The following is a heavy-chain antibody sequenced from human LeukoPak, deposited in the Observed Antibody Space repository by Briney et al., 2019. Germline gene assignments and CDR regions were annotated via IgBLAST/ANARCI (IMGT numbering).Heavy chain of an antibody. V-gene: IGHV1-18*01. J-gene: IGHJ4*02. Sequence: ASVKVSCKASGYTFTSYGISWVRQAPGQGLEWMGWISAYNGNTNYAQKLQGRVTMTTDTSTSTAYMELRSLRSDDTAVYYCASDPLYRGSYYDDDYWGQGSLVPVSS. CDR2: ISAYNGNT. CDR1: GYTFTSYG. CDR3: ASDPLYRGSYYDDDY. D-gene: IGHD1-26*01.